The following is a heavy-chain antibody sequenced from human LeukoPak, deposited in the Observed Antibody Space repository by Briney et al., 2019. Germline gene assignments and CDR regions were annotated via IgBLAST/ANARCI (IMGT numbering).Heavy chain of an antibody. J-gene: IGHJ3*02. V-gene: IGHV4-39*07. CDR1: GGSISSSSYY. CDR3: ARELVVVPAASPHGAFDI. CDR2: IYYSGST. Sequence: PSETLSLTCTVSGGSISSSSYYWGWIRQPPGKGLEWIGYIYYSGSTYYNPSLKSRVTISVDTSKNQFSLKLSSVTAADTAVYYCARELVVVPAASPHGAFDIWGQGTMVTVSS. D-gene: IGHD2-2*01.